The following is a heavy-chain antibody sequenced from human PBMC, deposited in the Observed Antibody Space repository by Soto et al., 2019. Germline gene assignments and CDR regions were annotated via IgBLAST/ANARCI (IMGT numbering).Heavy chain of an antibody. D-gene: IGHD3-10*01. Sequence: QVQLVESGGGVVQPGRSLRLYCAASGFTFSSYGMHWVRQAPGKGLEWVAVIWYDGSNKYYADSVKGRFTISRDNSKNTLYLQMNSLRAEDTAVYYCARDVGFGELFPFDYWGQGTLVTVSS. V-gene: IGHV3-33*01. CDR3: ARDVGFGELFPFDY. CDR2: IWYDGSNK. CDR1: GFTFSSYG. J-gene: IGHJ4*02.